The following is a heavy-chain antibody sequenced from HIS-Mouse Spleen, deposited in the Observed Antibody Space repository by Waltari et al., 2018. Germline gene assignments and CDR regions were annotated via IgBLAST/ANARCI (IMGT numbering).Heavy chain of an antibody. D-gene: IGHD1-20*01. CDR1: GFTFSSYA. CDR2: KTNDGNNK. CDR3: ARDHRNNWAIRD. J-gene: IGHJ4*02. V-gene: IGHV3-30-3*01. Sequence: QVQLVESGGGVVQPGRSLRLSCAASGFTFSSYAMHWVRQAPGKGGEWVAVKTNDGNNKYYADSVKGRFTISRDNSKNTLYLQMNSLRAEDTAVYYCARDHRNNWAIRDWGQGTLVTVSS.